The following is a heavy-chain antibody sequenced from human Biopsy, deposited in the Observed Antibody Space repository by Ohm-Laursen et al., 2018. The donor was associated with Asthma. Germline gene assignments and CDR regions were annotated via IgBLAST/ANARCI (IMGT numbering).Heavy chain of an antibody. D-gene: IGHD6-19*01. J-gene: IGHJ4*02. V-gene: IGHV3-23*01. Sequence: SLRLSCTASGFTFSSYAMSWVRQAPGKGLEWVSGISASTYDADSVKGRFTISRDNSKNSLYLQMNSLRAEDTALYHCGRDMGGFGSGWFPVEFWGQGTLVTVSS. CDR1: GFTFSSYA. CDR3: GRDMGGFGSGWFPVEF. CDR2: ISAST.